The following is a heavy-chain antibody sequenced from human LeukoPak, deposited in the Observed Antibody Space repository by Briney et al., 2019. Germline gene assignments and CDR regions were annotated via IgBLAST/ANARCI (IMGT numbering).Heavy chain of an antibody. V-gene: IGHV4-4*02. D-gene: IGHD2-15*01. Sequence: PSETLSLTCAVSGGSISSSNWWNWARQPPGKGLEWIGEIYHSGSTYYDPSLKSRVTISIDKSKNQFSLKVTSVTAADTAVYYCARKDQYCSGGSCYSRGWFDPWGQGTLVTVSS. CDR1: GGSISSSNW. CDR2: IYHSGST. CDR3: ARKDQYCSGGSCYSRGWFDP. J-gene: IGHJ5*02.